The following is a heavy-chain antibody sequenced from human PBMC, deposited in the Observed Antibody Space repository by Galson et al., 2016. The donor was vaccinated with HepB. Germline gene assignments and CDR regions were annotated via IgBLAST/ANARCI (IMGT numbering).Heavy chain of an antibody. CDR3: ARRFRYTYGPPYGMDV. V-gene: IGHV4-59*05. CDR2: IYYSGST. J-gene: IGHJ6*02. Sequence: SETLSLTCTVSGGSIRSYYWSWIRQPPGKGLEWIGSIYYSGSTYYNPSLQSRVTISVDTSKNQFSLKMSSVTAADTAVYSCARRFRYTYGPPYGMDVWGQGTTVTVSS. D-gene: IGHD5-18*01. CDR1: GGSIRSYY.